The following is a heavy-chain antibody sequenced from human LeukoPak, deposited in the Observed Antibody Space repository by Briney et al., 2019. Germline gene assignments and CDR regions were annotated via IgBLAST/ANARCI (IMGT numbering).Heavy chain of an antibody. J-gene: IGHJ4*02. CDR1: GVTVSSVA. CDR2: ISGSGGST. D-gene: IGHD3-10*02. CDR3: AKAAMF. Sequence: GVLRLSCAASGVTVSSVALGWVRLVPGKGLEWVSAISGSGGSTYYADSVKGRFTISRDNSKNTLYLQMNSLRAEDTAVYYCAKAAMFWGQGTLVTVSS. V-gene: IGHV3-23*01.